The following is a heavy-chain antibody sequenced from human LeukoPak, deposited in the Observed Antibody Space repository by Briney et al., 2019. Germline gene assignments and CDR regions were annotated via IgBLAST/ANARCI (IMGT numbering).Heavy chain of an antibody. CDR3: ARDVGVTRFDP. V-gene: IGHV1-18*01. D-gene: IGHD3-22*01. CDR1: GNTFSNYG. Sequence: VAPVKVSCKASGNTFSNYGFSWVRQAPGQGLEWMGWINANSGNTDYAQNFQGRVTLTTDTSTNVAYMELRSLTSDDTAVYYCARDVGVTRFDPWGQGTLVTVSS. J-gene: IGHJ5*02. CDR2: INANSGNT.